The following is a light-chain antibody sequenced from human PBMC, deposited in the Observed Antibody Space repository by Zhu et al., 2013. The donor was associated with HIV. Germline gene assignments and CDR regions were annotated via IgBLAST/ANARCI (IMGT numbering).Light chain of an antibody. Sequence: SYVLTQPPSVSVAPGKTARITCGANNIGSKSVHWYQQKPDQAPVLVVYDDSDRPLGILERFSGSNSGNTATLTISRVEGGDEADYYCQVWDSSSDHPGVFGGGTKLTVL. CDR3: QVWDSSSDHPGV. CDR1: NIGSKS. J-gene: IGLJ2*01. V-gene: IGLV3-21*03. CDR2: DDS.